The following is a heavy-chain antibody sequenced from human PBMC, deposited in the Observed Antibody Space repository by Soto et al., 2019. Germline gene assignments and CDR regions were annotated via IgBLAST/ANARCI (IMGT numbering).Heavy chain of an antibody. V-gene: IGHV3-13*05. CDR3: ARWNWQQLAFDY. J-gene: IGHJ4*02. D-gene: IGHD6-13*01. Sequence: PGGSLRLSCAASGFTFSSSDMHWVRQATGKGLGWVSGIGSAGDPYYAGSVKGRFTISRENAKNSLYLRMNSLRAGDTAVYYCARWNWQQLAFDYWGQGTLVTVSS. CDR1: GFTFSSSD. CDR2: IGSAGDP.